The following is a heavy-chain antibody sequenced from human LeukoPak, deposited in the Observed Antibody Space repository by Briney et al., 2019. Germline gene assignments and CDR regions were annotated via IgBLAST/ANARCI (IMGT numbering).Heavy chain of an antibody. V-gene: IGHV3-30*18. Sequence: GGSLRLSCAASGFTFSSFDMHWVRQAPGKGLEWVAVISFDGSNKYNADSVKGRFTISRDNSKNTLYLQMNSLRAEDTAVYYCAKDHGYGDVPPIDYWGQGTLVTVSS. J-gene: IGHJ4*02. CDR1: GFTFSSFD. D-gene: IGHD4-17*01. CDR2: ISFDGSNK. CDR3: AKDHGYGDVPPIDY.